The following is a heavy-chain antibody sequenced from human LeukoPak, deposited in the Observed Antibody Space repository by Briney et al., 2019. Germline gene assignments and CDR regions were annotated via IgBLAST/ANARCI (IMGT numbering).Heavy chain of an antibody. CDR1: GYSFTTYW. V-gene: IGHV5-51*01. CDR2: IFPGDPDT. D-gene: IGHD1/OR15-1a*01. J-gene: IGHJ4*02. Sequence: GESLKISCKGSGYSFTTYWIGWVRQMPGKGLEWTGIIFPGDPDTTYSPSLQGQVTISADKSINTAYLQWSSLRASDTAMYYCATSESQTKFDYWGQGTLVTVSS. CDR3: ATSESQTKFDY.